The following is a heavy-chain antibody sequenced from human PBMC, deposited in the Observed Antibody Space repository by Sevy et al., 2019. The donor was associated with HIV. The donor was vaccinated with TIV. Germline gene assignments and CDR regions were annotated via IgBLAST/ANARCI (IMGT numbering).Heavy chain of an antibody. CDR3: ARDRLLPWGGGAFDI. CDR2: IKQDGSEK. CDR1: GFTFSSYW. J-gene: IGHJ3*02. D-gene: IGHD3-16*01. Sequence: GGSLRLSCAASGFTFSSYWMSWVRQAPGKGLEWVANIKQDGSEKYYVDSVKGRFTISRDNAKNSLYLQMNSLRAEDTAGYYCARDRLLPWGGGAFDIWGQWTMVTVSS. V-gene: IGHV3-7*01.